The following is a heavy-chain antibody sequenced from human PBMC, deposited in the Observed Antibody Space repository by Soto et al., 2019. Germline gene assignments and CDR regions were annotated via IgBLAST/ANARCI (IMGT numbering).Heavy chain of an antibody. Sequence: QGHLVQSGAEVKKPGASVKVSCKGSGYAFTTYGITWVRQAPGPGLEWMGWISAHNGNTNYAQKLQGRVTVTRDTSTSTAYMELRSLASDDAAVYYWARGRYGDYWGQGAPVTVSS. V-gene: IGHV1-18*01. J-gene: IGHJ4*02. CDR3: ARGRYGDY. CDR2: ISAHNGNT. CDR1: GYAFTTYG. D-gene: IGHD1-1*01.